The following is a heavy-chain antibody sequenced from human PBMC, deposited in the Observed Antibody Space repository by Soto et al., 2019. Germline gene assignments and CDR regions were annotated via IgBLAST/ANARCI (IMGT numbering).Heavy chain of an antibody. CDR2: IYYSGST. V-gene: IGHV4-59*01. CDR3: ARAAGYSGSYYANYYFDY. Sequence: SETLSLTCTVSGGSISSYYWSWIRQPPGKGLEWIGYIYYSGSTNYNPSLKSRVTISVDTSKNQFSLKLSSVTAADTAVYYCARAAGYSGSYYANYYFDYWGQGTLVTVSS. D-gene: IGHD1-26*01. CDR1: GGSISSYY. J-gene: IGHJ4*02.